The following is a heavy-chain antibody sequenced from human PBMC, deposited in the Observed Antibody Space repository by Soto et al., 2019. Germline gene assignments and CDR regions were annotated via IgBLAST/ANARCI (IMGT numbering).Heavy chain of an antibody. CDR1: GGTFSSYT. V-gene: IGHV1-69*02. Sequence: QVQLVQSGAEVKKPGSSVKVSCKASGGTFSSYTISWVRQAPGQGLEWMGRIIPILGIANYAQKFQGRVTITADKSTSTAYMGLSSLRSEDTAVYYCASPSAAAGWFDPWGQGTLVTVSS. CDR2: IIPILGIA. CDR3: ASPSAAAGWFDP. D-gene: IGHD6-13*01. J-gene: IGHJ5*02.